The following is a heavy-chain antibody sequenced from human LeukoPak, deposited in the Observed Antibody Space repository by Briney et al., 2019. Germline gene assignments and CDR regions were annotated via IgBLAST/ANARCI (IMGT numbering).Heavy chain of an antibody. CDR3: AADGSYRTFDI. V-gene: IGHV3-23*01. CDR2: ISSSGGNT. J-gene: IGHJ3*02. Sequence: PGGSLRLSCAASGFTFSTYAMSWVRQAPGKGLEWVSAISSSGGNTIYADSVKGRFTTSRDNSKNTLYLQMNSLRAEDTAVYYCAADGSYRTFDIWGQGTMVTVSS. CDR1: GFTFSTYA. D-gene: IGHD1-26*01.